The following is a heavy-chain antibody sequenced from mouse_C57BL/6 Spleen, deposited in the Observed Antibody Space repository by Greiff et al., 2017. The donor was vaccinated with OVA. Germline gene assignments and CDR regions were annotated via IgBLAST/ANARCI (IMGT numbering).Heavy chain of an antibody. J-gene: IGHJ2*01. Sequence: EVKLRESGPGLVKPSQSLSLTCSVTGYSITSGYYWNWIRQFPGNKLEWMGYISYDGSNNYNPSLKNRISITRDTSKNQFFLKLNSVTTEDTATYYCARRSYDGYYSYYFDYWGQGTTLTVSS. CDR2: ISYDGSN. CDR1: GYSITSGYY. CDR3: ARRSYDGYYSYYFDY. V-gene: IGHV3-6*01. D-gene: IGHD2-3*01.